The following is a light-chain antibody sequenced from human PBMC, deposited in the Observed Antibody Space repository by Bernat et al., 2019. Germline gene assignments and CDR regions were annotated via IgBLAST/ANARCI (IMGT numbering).Light chain of an antibody. V-gene: IGKV1-5*03. CDR1: QIISSW. CDR3: QQYNSYSWT. J-gene: IGKJ1*01. Sequence: DIQITQSPSTLSASVGDRVTITCRASQIISSWLAWYQLKPGKAPKLLTYKATSLESGVPSRFSGSGSGTEFTLTISRLQPDDFATYYCQQYNSYSWTFGQGTKVEIK. CDR2: KAT.